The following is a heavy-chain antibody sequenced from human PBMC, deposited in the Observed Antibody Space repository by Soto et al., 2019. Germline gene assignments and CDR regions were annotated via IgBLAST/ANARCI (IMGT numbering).Heavy chain of an antibody. J-gene: IGHJ4*02. Sequence: SETLSLTCAVSGYSISSSNWWGWIRQPPGKGLEWIGYIYYSGTTYYNPSLKSRVTMSVDTSKNQFSLKLTSVTAVDTAVYYCARRQIQGPIDYPGQATLVTVSS. CDR3: ARRQIQGPIDY. V-gene: IGHV4-28*01. CDR1: GYSISSSNW. CDR2: IYYSGTT.